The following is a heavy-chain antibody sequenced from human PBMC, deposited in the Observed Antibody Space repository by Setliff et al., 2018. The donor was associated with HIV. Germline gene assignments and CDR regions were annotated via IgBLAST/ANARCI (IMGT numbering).Heavy chain of an antibody. Sequence: SETLSLTCTVSGGSIGSGSYYWSWIRQPAGKGLEWIGRIYTSGSTNYNPSLKSRVTMSVDTPKNQFSLKLSSVTAADTAVYYCARDFDSSGYYEYYFDYWGQGTLVTVSS. CDR3: ARDFDSSGYYEYYFDY. V-gene: IGHV4-61*02. CDR2: IYTSGST. CDR1: GGSIGSGSYY. J-gene: IGHJ4*02. D-gene: IGHD3-22*01.